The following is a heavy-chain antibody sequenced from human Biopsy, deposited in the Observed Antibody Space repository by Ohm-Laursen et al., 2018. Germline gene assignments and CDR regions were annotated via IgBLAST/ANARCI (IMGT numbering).Heavy chain of an antibody. CDR3: ARHRSSSARNYYHDMDV. V-gene: IGHV4-39*01. CDR2: LYHNGHT. J-gene: IGHJ6*02. CDR1: GGSINSNDYY. Sequence: PSETLSLTCTVAGGSINSNDYYWGWIRQTPGEGLQWIGSLYHNGHTYENPSLRSRLTLPIDKSKNLFSLRLSSVTAADTAVYYCARHRSSSARNYYHDMDVWGQGTTVTVSS. D-gene: IGHD6-6*01.